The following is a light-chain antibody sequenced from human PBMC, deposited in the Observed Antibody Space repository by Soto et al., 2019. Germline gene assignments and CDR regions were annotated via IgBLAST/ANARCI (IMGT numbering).Light chain of an antibody. V-gene: IGKV3-20*01. CDR1: QTVSNNY. CDR2: GAS. Sequence: EIVLTQSPATLSLSPGERATLSCRASQTVSNNYLAWCQQKPGQAPRVIMYGASRRATGLPDRFSGGGSGTDFTLTISRLEPEDFAVYFCQQYAGPPTTFGQGTRLEI. J-gene: IGKJ5*01. CDR3: QQYAGPPTT.